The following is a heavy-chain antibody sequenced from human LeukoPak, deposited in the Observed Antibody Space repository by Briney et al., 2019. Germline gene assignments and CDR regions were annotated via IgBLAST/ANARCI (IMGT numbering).Heavy chain of an antibody. CDR3: ARADFGDYALDP. CDR1: GYTFTSYD. V-gene: IGHV1-8*01. J-gene: IGHJ5*02. Sequence: ASVKVSCKASGYTFTSYDINWVRQATGQGLEWMGWMNPNSGNTGYAQRFQGRVIMTRNTSISTAYMELSSLRSEDTAVFYCARADFGDYALDPWGQGTQVTVSS. CDR2: MNPNSGNT. D-gene: IGHD4-17*01.